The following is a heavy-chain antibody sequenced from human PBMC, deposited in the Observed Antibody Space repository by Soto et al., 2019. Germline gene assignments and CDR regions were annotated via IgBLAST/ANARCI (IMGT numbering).Heavy chain of an antibody. J-gene: IGHJ6*02. D-gene: IGHD1-7*01. CDR1: GGTFSSYA. Sequence: QVQLVQSGAEVKKPGSSVKVSCKASGGTFSSYAISWVRQVPGQGLEWMGGIIPIFGTANYAQKFQGRVTITADESTSTAYMELSSLRSEDTAVYYCAREKYNCNYAIYYYYGMDVWGQGTTVTVSS. CDR2: IIPIFGTA. CDR3: AREKYNCNYAIYYYYGMDV. V-gene: IGHV1-69*01.